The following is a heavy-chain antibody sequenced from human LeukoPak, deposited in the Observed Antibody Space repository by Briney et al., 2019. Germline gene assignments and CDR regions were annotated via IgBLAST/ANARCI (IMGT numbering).Heavy chain of an antibody. CDR3: ARGLEMATTKPSPFGY. V-gene: IGHV3-23*01. D-gene: IGHD5-24*01. J-gene: IGHJ4*02. CDR2: ITSSGGST. CDR1: QFIFSTYA. Sequence: PGGSLRLSCAASQFIFSTYAMSWVRQAPGKGLEWVSGITSSGGSTYYADSVKDRFTISRDNSKNTLYLQMNSLRAEDSAVYYCARGLEMATTKPSPFGYWGQGTLVTVSS.